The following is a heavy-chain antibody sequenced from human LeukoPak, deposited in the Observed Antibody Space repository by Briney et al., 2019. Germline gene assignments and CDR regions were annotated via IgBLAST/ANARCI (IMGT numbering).Heavy chain of an antibody. J-gene: IGHJ6*03. D-gene: IGHD6-13*01. V-gene: IGHV4-59*11. Sequence: SETLSLTCTVSGGSISSRFWSWIRQPPGKGLEWIWDIHNSGITNYNSSLKSRVNMSVDTSKNQYSLMLRSVTAADTAVYYCARDHPPAAAPGYYMDVWGKGTTVTVSS. CDR1: GGSISSRF. CDR3: ARDHPPAAAPGYYMDV. CDR2: IHNSGIT.